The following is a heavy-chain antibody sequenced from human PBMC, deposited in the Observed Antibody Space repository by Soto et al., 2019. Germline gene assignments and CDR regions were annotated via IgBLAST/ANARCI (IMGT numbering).Heavy chain of an antibody. V-gene: IGHV1-18*01. Sequence: ASVQVSCKASDYTFTSYGISWVRQASGQGLEWMGWISAYNGNTNYAQKLQGRVTMTTDTSTSTAYMELRSLRSDDTAVYYCARDYGDYESWFDPWGQGTLVTVSS. D-gene: IGHD4-17*01. J-gene: IGHJ5*02. CDR2: ISAYNGNT. CDR3: ARDYGDYESWFDP. CDR1: DYTFTSYG.